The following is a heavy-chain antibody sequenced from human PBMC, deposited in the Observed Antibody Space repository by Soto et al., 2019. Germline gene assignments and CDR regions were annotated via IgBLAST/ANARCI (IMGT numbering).Heavy chain of an antibody. D-gene: IGHD3-16*01. V-gene: IGHV3-23*01. CDR2: ISSSGGST. Sequence: GGSLRLSCAASGFTFSSYAMSWVRQAPGKGLEWVSAISSSGGSTYYADSVKGRFTISRDNAKNTLYLQMNSLRAEDTAVYYCASVWYDYIWGSSPNFDYWGQGTLVPSPQ. CDR1: GFTFSSYA. CDR3: ASVWYDYIWGSSPNFDY. J-gene: IGHJ4*02.